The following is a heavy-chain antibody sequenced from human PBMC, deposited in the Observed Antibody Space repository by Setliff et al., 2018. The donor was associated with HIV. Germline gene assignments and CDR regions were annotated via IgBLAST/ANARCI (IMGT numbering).Heavy chain of an antibody. D-gene: IGHD4-17*01. CDR3: ASARGDYGVDY. J-gene: IGHJ4*02. Sequence: SETLSLTCTVSGDPMSSTSYYWGWIRQSPGKGLEWIGSIYYSGSTNYNPSLKSRVTISVDTSKNQFSLKLSSVTAADTAVYYCASARGDYGVDYWGQGTLVTVSS. V-gene: IGHV4-39*07. CDR2: IYYSGST. CDR1: GDPMSSTSYY.